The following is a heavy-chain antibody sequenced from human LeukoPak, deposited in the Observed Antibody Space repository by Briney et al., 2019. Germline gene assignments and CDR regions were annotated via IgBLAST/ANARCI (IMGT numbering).Heavy chain of an antibody. D-gene: IGHD5-24*01. CDR3: ARGRDGYNVDAFDI. V-gene: IGHV4-34*01. CDR2: INHSGST. J-gene: IGHJ3*02. Sequence: PSETLSLTCAVYGGSFSGYYWSWIRQPPGKGLEWIGEINHSGSTNYNPSLKSRVTISVDTSKNQFSLKLSSVTAADTAVYYCARGRDGYNVDAFDIWGQGTMVTVSS. CDR1: GGSFSGYY.